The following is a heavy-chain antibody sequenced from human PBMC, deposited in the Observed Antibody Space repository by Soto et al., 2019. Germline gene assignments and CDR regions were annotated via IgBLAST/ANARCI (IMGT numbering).Heavy chain of an antibody. D-gene: IGHD6-13*01. V-gene: IGHV4-34*01. CDR3: ANSYGNAWYTY. CDR2: INHSGST. J-gene: IGHJ4*02. CDR1: GGSFSGYY. Sequence: SETLSLTCAVYGGSFSGYYWSWIRQPPGKGLEWIGEINHSGSTNYNPSLKSRVTISVDTSRSQFTLQLTSVTAADTAIYYCANSYGNAWYTYWGQGTQVTVSS.